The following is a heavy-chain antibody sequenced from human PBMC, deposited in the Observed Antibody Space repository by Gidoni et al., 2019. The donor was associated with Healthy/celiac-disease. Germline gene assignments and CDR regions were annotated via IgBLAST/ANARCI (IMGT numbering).Heavy chain of an antibody. V-gene: IGHV1-69*06. D-gene: IGHD5-12*01. Sequence: QLHLVQSGSEVKKPGSSVKVSCKASGGTFSSYAISWLRQAPGQGLEWMGGIIPIFGTANYAQKFQGRVTITADKSTSTAYMELSSLRSEDTAVYYCARGNVDIVATNGIDAFDIWGQGTMVTVSS. CDR2: IIPIFGTA. J-gene: IGHJ3*02. CDR1: GGTFSSYA. CDR3: ARGNVDIVATNGIDAFDI.